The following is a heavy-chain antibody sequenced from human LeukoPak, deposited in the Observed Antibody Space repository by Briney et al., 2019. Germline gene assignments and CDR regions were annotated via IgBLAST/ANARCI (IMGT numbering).Heavy chain of an antibody. J-gene: IGHJ6*02. V-gene: IGHV4-39*07. CDR2: IYYSGTT. Sequence: PSETLSLTCTVSGGSISSSGYFWGWIRQPPGKGLEWLGSIYYSGTTHYNPSLQSRLTISVDTSNNQFSLKLSSVTAADTAVYYCARDLIEGYYYGMDVWGQGTTVTVSS. CDR3: ARDLIEGYYYGMDV. CDR1: GGSISSSGYF. D-gene: IGHD3-22*01.